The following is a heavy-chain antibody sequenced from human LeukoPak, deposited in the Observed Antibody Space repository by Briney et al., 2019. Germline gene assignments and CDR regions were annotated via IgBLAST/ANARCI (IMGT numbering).Heavy chain of an antibody. CDR1: GGSISSYY. V-gene: IGHV4-59*12. J-gene: IGHJ4*02. Sequence: SETLSLTCTVSGGSISSYYWSWIRQPPGKGLEWIGYIYYSGSTNYNPSLKSRVTISVDTSKNQFSLQLNSVTPEDTAVYYCARVNTLNQDWGSFDYWGQGTLVTVSS. CDR3: ARVNTLNQDWGSFDY. D-gene: IGHD7-27*01. CDR2: IYYSGST.